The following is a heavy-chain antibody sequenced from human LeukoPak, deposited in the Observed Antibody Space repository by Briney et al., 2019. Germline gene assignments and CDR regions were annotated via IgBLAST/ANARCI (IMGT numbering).Heavy chain of an antibody. CDR1: GGSFSGYY. D-gene: IGHD3-10*01. J-gene: IGHJ5*02. CDR3: ARALVITMVRGVITNWFDP. V-gene: IGHV4-34*01. CDR2: INHSGST. Sequence: SETLSLTCAVYGGSFSGYYWSWIRQPPGKGLEWIGEINHSGSTNYNPSLKSRVTISVDTSKNQFSLKLSSVTAADTAVYYCARALVITMVRGVITNWFDPWGQGTLVTVSS.